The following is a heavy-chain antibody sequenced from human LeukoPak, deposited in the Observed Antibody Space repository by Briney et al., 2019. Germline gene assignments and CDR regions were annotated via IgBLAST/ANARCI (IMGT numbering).Heavy chain of an antibody. CDR2: FDPEDGET. D-gene: IGHD3-3*01. CDR3: ATARLDFWSGLRMRSYAFDI. Sequence: ASVKVSCKVSGYTLTELSMHWVRQDPGKGLEWRGGFDPEDGETIYAQKFQGRVTMTEDTSTDTAYMELSSLRSEDTAVYYCATARLDFWSGLRMRSYAFDIWGQGTMVTVSS. J-gene: IGHJ3*02. V-gene: IGHV1-24*01. CDR1: GYTLTELS.